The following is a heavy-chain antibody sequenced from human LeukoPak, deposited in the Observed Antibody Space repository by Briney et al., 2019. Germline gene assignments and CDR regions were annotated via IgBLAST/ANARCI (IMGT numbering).Heavy chain of an antibody. D-gene: IGHD6-13*01. CDR2: INHSGST. CDR1: GGSFSGYY. V-gene: IGHV4-34*01. CDR3: ARRSRTWGYYMDV. J-gene: IGHJ6*03. Sequence: SETLSLTCAVYGGSFSGYYWSWIRQPPGKGLEWIGEINHSGSTNYNPPLKSRVTISVDTSKNQFSLKLSSVTAADTAVYYCARRSRTWGYYMDVWGKGTTVTISS.